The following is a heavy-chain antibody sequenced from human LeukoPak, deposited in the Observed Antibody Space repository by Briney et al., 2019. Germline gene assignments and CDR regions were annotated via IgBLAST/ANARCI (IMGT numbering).Heavy chain of an antibody. CDR1: GYTFTGYY. Sequence: ASVKVSCKASGYTFTGYYMHWVRQAPGQGLEWMGWINPNSGGTNYAQKFQGRVTMTRDTSISTAYMELSRLRSDDTAVYYCARNIVVVPAATSGYYCMDVWVQGTTVTVSS. V-gene: IGHV1-2*02. CDR3: ARNIVVVPAATSGYYCMDV. J-gene: IGHJ6*02. D-gene: IGHD2-2*01. CDR2: INPNSGGT.